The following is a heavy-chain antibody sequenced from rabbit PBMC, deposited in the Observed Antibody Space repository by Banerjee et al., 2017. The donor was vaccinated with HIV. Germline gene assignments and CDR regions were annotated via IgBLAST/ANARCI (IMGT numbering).Heavy chain of an antibody. CDR1: GFDFSSTYY. D-gene: IGHD2-1*01. J-gene: IGHJ4*01. Sequence: QEQLEESGGDLVKPGASLTLTCTASGFDFSSTYYMCWVRQAPGKGLEWIACINTSSGSTVYATWAKGRFTISKTSSTTVTLQMTSLTAADTATYFCARDGDSYDDYGDYYFKLWGPGTLVTVS. CDR2: INTSSGST. V-gene: IGHV1S45*01. CDR3: ARDGDSYDDYGDYYFKL.